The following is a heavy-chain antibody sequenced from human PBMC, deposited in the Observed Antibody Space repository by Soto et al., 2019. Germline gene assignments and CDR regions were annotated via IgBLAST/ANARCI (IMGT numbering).Heavy chain of an antibody. V-gene: IGHV1-3*01. Sequence: ASVKVSCKASGYTFTSYAMHWVRQAPGQRLEWMGWINAGNGNTKYSQKFQGRVTITRDTSASTAYMELSSLRSEDTAVYYCARGVAGPRHWFYPWGQGTLVPVSS. J-gene: IGHJ5*02. CDR1: GYTFTSYA. D-gene: IGHD6-19*01. CDR2: INAGNGNT. CDR3: ARGVAGPRHWFYP.